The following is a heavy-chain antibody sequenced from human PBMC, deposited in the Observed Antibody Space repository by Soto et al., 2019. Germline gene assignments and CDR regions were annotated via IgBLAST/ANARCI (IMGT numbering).Heavy chain of an antibody. CDR1: GYTFTSYY. V-gene: IGHV1-46*01. J-gene: IGHJ4*02. CDR2: INPSGGST. D-gene: IGHD3-10*01. Sequence: QVQLVQSGAEVKKPGASVKVSCKASGYTFTSYYMHWVRQAPGQGLEWMGIINPSGGSTSYAQKFRGRVTMTRDTSTSTVYMELSSLRSEDTAVYYCARDITEEVGDYWGQGTLVTVSS. CDR3: ARDITEEVGDY.